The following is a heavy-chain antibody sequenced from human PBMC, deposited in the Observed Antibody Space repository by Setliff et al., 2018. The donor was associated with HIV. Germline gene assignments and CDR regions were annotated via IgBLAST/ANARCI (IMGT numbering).Heavy chain of an antibody. CDR2: INPSGGST. J-gene: IGHJ1*01. Sequence: ASVKVSCKASGYTFTSYYMHWVRQAPGQGLEWMGIINPSGGSTSYAQKFQGRVTITRDTSARTVYMDLVSLISEDTAVYYCARDIGGWSETETEYFQYWGQGTLVTVS. CDR3: ARDIGGWSETETEYFQY. CDR1: GYTFTSYY. D-gene: IGHD6-19*01. V-gene: IGHV1-46*01.